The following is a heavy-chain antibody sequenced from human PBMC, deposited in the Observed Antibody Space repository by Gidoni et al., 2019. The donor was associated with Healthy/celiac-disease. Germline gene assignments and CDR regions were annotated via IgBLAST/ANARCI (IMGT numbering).Heavy chain of an antibody. D-gene: IGHD2-15*01. CDR2: IYSGGST. CDR1: GCTVSSNY. J-gene: IGHJ4*02. CDR3: ARARQRAYCSGGSCYQPFTPLDY. V-gene: IGHV3-53*01. Sequence: EVQLVESGGGLIHPGGSMRLSCAASGCTVSSNYMSWVRKAPGKGLEWVSVIYSGGSTYNADSVKGRFTISRDKSKNTLSLQMNSLRAEDTAVYYCARARQRAYCSGGSCYQPFTPLDYWGQGTLVTVSS.